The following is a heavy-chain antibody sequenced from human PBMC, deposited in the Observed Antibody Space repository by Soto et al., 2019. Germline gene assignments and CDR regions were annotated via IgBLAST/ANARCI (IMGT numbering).Heavy chain of an antibody. CDR3: ARGDYRAIFGVFTKPWYAFDI. J-gene: IGHJ3*02. D-gene: IGHD3-3*01. Sequence: QVQLQQWGAGLLKPSETLSLTCAVYGGSFSGYYWSWIRQPPGKGLEWIGEINHSGSTNYNPSLKSRVPISVDTSKNQFSLKLSSVTAADTAVYYCARGDYRAIFGVFTKPWYAFDIWGQGTMVTVSS. CDR1: GGSFSGYY. CDR2: INHSGST. V-gene: IGHV4-34*01.